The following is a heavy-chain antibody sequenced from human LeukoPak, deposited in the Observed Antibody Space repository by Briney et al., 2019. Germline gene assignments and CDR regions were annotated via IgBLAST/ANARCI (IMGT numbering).Heavy chain of an antibody. V-gene: IGHV3-23*01. CDR2: ISGSGGST. CDR1: GGSISSSSYY. CDR3: AKGPDAFDI. J-gene: IGHJ3*02. Sequence: ETLSLTCTVSGGSISSSSYYWGWIRQPPGKGLEWVSAISGSGGSTYYADSVKGRLTISRDSSKNTLYLQMNSLRAEDTAVYYCAKGPDAFDIWGQGTMVTVSS.